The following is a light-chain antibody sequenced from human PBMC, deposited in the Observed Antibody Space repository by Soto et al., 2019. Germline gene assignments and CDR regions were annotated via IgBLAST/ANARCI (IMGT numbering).Light chain of an antibody. CDR1: SSDVGSYNL. CDR3: CSYAGSSTYVV. J-gene: IGLJ2*01. V-gene: IGLV2-23*01. Sequence: QSALTQTASVSGSPGQTITSSGTGTSSDVGSYNLVSCYQQHPGKAPKLMSYEGSKRPSGVSNRLSGSKSGNTASLTIYGLQAEDEADYYCCSYAGSSTYVVFGGGTQLTVL. CDR2: EGS.